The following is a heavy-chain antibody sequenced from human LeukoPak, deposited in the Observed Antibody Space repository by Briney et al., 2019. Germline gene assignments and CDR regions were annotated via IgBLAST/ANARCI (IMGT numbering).Heavy chain of an antibody. CDR2: IKEDGSEK. D-gene: IGHD3-10*01. CDR3: ARDIRDYYGSVPGFDI. V-gene: IGHV3-7*01. Sequence: PGGSLRLSCAASGFTFSSYWMSWVRQAPGKGLEWVANIKEDGSEKYYVDSVKGRFSIARDNAKNPLYLQMNSLRAEDTAIYYCARDIRDYYGSVPGFDIWGQGTMLTVSS. J-gene: IGHJ3*02. CDR1: GFTFSSYW.